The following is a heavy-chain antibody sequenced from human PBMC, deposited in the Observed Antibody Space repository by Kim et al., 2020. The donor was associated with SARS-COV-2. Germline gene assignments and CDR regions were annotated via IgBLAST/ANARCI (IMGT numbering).Heavy chain of an antibody. Sequence: SETLSLTCTVSGGSISSYYWSWIRQPPGKGLEWIGYIYYSGSTNYNPSLKSRVTISVDTSKNQFSLKLSSVTAADTAVYYCARVSSGWYFYFDYWGQGTLVTVSS. CDR2: IYYSGST. J-gene: IGHJ4*02. CDR1: GGSISSYY. V-gene: IGHV4-59*13. CDR3: ARVSSGWYFYFDY. D-gene: IGHD6-19*01.